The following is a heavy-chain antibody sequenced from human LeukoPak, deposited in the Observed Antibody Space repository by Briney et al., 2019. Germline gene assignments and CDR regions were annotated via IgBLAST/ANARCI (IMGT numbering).Heavy chain of an antibody. CDR2: TYYRSKWYN. D-gene: IGHD1-26*01. Sequence: SQTLSLTCAISGDSVSSNSAAWNWIRQSPSRGLEWLGRTYYRSKWYNDYAVSAKSRITINPDTSKNQFSLKLSSVTAADTAVYYCARGEWELLDYWGQGTLVTASS. V-gene: IGHV6-1*01. CDR3: ARGEWELLDY. CDR1: GDSVSSNSAA. J-gene: IGHJ4*02.